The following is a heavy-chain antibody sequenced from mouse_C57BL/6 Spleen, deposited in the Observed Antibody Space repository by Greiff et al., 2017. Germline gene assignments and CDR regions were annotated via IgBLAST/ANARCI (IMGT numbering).Heavy chain of an antibody. V-gene: IGHV1-55*01. Sequence: QVQLQQSGAELVKPGASVKMSCKASGYTFTSYWITWVKQRPGQGLEWIGDIYPGSGSTNYNEKFKSKATLTVDTSSSTAYMQLSSLTSEDSAVYYCARRNYDYDGYYAMDYWGQGTSVTVSS. CDR3: ARRNYDYDGYYAMDY. D-gene: IGHD2-4*01. J-gene: IGHJ4*01. CDR1: GYTFTSYW. CDR2: IYPGSGST.